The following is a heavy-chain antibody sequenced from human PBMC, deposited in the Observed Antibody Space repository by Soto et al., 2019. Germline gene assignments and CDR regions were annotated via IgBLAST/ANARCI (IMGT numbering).Heavy chain of an antibody. D-gene: IGHD3-16*01. CDR1: GDSIPSGDYS. CDR3: ARGINSALDI. V-gene: IGHV4-30-2*01. J-gene: IGHJ3*02. Sequence: TLSLTCAVSGDSIPSGDYSWSWIRQPPGKGLEWIGYIYHSGSTYYNPSLKSRVTISVDRSKNQFSLQLNSVSLDDTAIYYCARGINSALDIWGQGTMVT. CDR2: IYHSGST.